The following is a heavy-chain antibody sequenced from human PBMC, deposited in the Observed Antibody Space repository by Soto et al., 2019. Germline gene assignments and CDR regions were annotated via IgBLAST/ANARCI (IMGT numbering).Heavy chain of an antibody. V-gene: IGHV3-33*01. J-gene: IGHJ4*02. Sequence: QVQLVESGGGVVQPGRSLRLSCAASGFTFSTFAMHWVRQAPGKGLEWVAMIWRDGSNKYYADSVKGRFTISRDNSRNTLYLQMNSLRAEDTALYYCATDPPDSGWAFDCWGQGTLVTVSS. CDR1: GFTFSTFA. CDR3: ATDPPDSGWAFDC. CDR2: IWRDGSNK. D-gene: IGHD6-19*01.